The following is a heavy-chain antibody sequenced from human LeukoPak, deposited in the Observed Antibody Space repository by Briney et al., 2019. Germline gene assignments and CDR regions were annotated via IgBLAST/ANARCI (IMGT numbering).Heavy chain of an antibody. V-gene: IGHV4-61*02. Sequence: PSETLSLTCTVSGGSISSGSYFWSWIRQPAGKGLEWIGRMYIGGSTNYNPSLKSRVSISVDTSKNQFSLKMSPVTAADTAVYYCARTYSRSWSAWHYWGQGTLVTVSS. CDR2: MYIGGST. D-gene: IGHD6-13*01. J-gene: IGHJ4*02. CDR3: ARTYSRSWSAWHY. CDR1: GGSISSGSYF.